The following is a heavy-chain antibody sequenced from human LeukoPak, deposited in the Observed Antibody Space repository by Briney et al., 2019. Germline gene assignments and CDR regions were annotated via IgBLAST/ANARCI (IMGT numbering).Heavy chain of an antibody. CDR2: ISYDGSNK. Sequence: PGRSLRLSCAASGFTFSSYGMHWVRQAPGKGLEWVAVISYDGSNKYYADSVKGRFTISRDNSKNTLYLQMNSLRAEDTAVYYCAKAGGAGSHADYWGQGTLVTVSP. CDR1: GFTFSSYG. J-gene: IGHJ4*02. CDR3: AKAGGAGSHADY. D-gene: IGHD1-26*01. V-gene: IGHV3-30*18.